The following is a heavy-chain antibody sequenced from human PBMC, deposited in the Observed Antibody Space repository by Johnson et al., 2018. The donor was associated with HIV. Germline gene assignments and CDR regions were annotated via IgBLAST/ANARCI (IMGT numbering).Heavy chain of an antibody. J-gene: IGHJ3*02. CDR1: GFTFDDYG. CDR2: INWNGGRT. D-gene: IGHD2-2*01. V-gene: IGHV3-20*04. Sequence: VQLVESGGGVVRPGGSLRLSCAASGFTFDDYGMSWVRQAPGQGLEWVSGINWNGGRTGYADSVKGRFSISRDNGKNSLYLQMNSLRVDDMALYYCARASHYADAFDIWGQGTMVTVSS. CDR3: ARASHYADAFDI.